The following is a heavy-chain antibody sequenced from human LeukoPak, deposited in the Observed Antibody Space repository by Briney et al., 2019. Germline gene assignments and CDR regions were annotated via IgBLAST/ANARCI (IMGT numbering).Heavy chain of an antibody. D-gene: IGHD3-10*01. CDR1: GYTFTSYG. Sequence: ASVKVSCKASGYTFTSYGISWGRQAPGQGLEWMGWISAYNGNTNYAQKLQGRVTMTTDTSTSTAYMELRSLRSDDTAVYYCARDGPVVRGSRTIDYWGQGTLVTVSS. CDR2: ISAYNGNT. V-gene: IGHV1-18*01. CDR3: ARDGPVVRGSRTIDY. J-gene: IGHJ4*02.